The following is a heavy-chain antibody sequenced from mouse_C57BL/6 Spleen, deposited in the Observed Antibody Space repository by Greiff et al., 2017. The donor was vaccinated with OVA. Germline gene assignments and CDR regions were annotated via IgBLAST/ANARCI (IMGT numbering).Heavy chain of an antibody. D-gene: IGHD3-1*01. CDR1: GYTFTSYW. V-gene: IGHV1-64*01. Sequence: QVQLKQPGAELVKPRASVKLSCKASGYTFTSYWMHWVKQRPGQGLEWIGMIHPNSGSTNYNEKFKGKATLTVDKSSSTAYMQLSSLTSEDSAVYYCARALSGGKGAYWGQGTLVTVSA. CDR3: ARALSGGKGAY. J-gene: IGHJ3*01. CDR2: IHPNSGST.